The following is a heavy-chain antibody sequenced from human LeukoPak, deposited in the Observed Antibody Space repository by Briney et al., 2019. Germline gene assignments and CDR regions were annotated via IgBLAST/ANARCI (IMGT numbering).Heavy chain of an antibody. CDR1: GASVSSDY. D-gene: IGHD5-24*01. CDR2: THYRGDI. J-gene: IGHJ4*02. Sequence: SETLSLTCSVSGASVSSDYWNWIRQSPGRGLEWIGYTHYRGDINYNPSLKSRLTMSVDASSNQVSLKLSSVTAADTAVYYCASEMATIVYWGQGTLVTVSS. CDR3: ASEMATIVY. V-gene: IGHV4-59*02.